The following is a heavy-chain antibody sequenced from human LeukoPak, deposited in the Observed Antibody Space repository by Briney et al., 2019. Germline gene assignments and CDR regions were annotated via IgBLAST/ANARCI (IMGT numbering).Heavy chain of an antibody. CDR2: VYYSWST. J-gene: IGHJ3*02. V-gene: IGHV4-39*07. Sequence: SESLSLTCTLAGRSLSSSSYYWGWIRQPPGKGLDWIGSVYYSWSTYYNPPSKSRVTISVDTSKNQFSLKMSSVTAADTAVYYCARVFVAFDIWGQGTMVTVSS. D-gene: IGHD3-3*01. CDR3: ARVFVAFDI. CDR1: GRSLSSSSYY.